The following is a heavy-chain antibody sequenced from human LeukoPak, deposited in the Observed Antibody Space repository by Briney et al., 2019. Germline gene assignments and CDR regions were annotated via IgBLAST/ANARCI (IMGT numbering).Heavy chain of an antibody. D-gene: IGHD5-24*01. CDR1: AFTFDDYA. J-gene: IGHJ4*02. Sequence: GGSLRLSCAAFAFTFDDYAMHWVRQAPGKGLEWVSLISGDGGSTNYADSVKGRFTISRDNSKNSLYLQMNSLRTEDSALYYCAKDPSDGLDPYWGQGTLVTVS. V-gene: IGHV3-43*02. CDR3: AKDPSDGLDPY. CDR2: ISGDGGST.